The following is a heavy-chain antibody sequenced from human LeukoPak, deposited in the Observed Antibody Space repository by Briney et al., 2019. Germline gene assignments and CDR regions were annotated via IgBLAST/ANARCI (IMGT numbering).Heavy chain of an antibody. CDR1: GFTFSRYS. CDR2: ISRRSESI. V-gene: IGHV3-21*06. CDR3: AVVGALYYFDY. D-gene: IGHD1-26*01. Sequence: GGSLRLSCAASGFTFSRYSLNWVRQVPGKGLEWVSSISRRSESISYADSVKGRFTISKDNAKSSLYLKMNRLRAEDTAVYYCAVVGALYYFDYWGQGTLVTVSS. J-gene: IGHJ4*02.